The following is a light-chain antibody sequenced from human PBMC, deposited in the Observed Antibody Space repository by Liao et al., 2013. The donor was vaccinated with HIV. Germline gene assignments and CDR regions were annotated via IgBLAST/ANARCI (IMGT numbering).Light chain of an antibody. Sequence: SYVLTQPPSVSVAPGKTATITCGGNNIGSESVHWYQQKPGQAPVLVIYYDTDRPSGIPERFSGSNSGNTATLTISRVEAGDEADYYCQVWHSSSDHVVFGGGTKLTVL. CDR3: QVWHSSSDHVV. J-gene: IGLJ2*01. CDR2: YDT. CDR1: NIGSES. V-gene: IGLV3-21*04.